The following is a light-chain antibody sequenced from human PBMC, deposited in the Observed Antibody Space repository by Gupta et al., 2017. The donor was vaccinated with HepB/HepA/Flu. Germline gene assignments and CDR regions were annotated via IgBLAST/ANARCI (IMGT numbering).Light chain of an antibody. CDR1: QSVSSN. V-gene: IGKV3-15*01. CDR3: QQYNNGPPMYT. Sequence: EIVMTQSPATLSVSPGERATLSCRASQSVSSNLAWYQQKPGQAPRLLIYGASTRATGIPASFSGSRGGTEFTLTISSRQSEDFAVYYCQQYNNGPPMYTFGQGTKLEIK. J-gene: IGKJ2*01. CDR2: GAS.